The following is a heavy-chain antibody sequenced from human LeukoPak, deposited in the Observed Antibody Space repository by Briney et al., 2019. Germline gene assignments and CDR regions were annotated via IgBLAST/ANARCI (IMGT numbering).Heavy chain of an antibody. CDR3: GKIEWELRKAFDI. D-gene: IGHD1-26*01. CDR1: GFTIGGFA. Sequence: GGSLRLSCAASGFTIGGFAMTWVRQAPGKGLEWVSSIGSDYKTHYSESVKGRFAISRDNSQSTVFLQMNSLRAEDTALYYCGKIEWELRKAFDIWGQGTMVTVSS. V-gene: IGHV3-23*01. CDR2: IGSDYKT. J-gene: IGHJ3*02.